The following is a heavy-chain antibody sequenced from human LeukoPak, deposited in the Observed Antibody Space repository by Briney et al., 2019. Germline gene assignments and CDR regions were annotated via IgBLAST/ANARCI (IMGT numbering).Heavy chain of an antibody. Sequence: QPGGSLRLSCAASGFTLSTYWMSWVRQAPGKGLEWVANIKQDESRKYYVDSVKGRFTISRDNAKNSLYLQMNSLRAEDTAVYYCAREMELYPPPGAFDIWGQGTMVTVSS. J-gene: IGHJ3*02. D-gene: IGHD2-15*01. CDR3: AREMELYPPPGAFDI. CDR1: GFTLSTYW. CDR2: IKQDESRK. V-gene: IGHV3-7*01.